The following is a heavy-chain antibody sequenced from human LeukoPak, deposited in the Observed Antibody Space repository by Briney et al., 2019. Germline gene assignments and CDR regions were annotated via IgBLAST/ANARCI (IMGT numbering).Heavy chain of an antibody. CDR2: INPNSGGT. CDR3: ARADRDGYNINLDY. CDR1: GYTFIDYY. J-gene: IGHJ4*02. D-gene: IGHD5-24*01. Sequence: ASVKVSCKASGYTFIDYYMHWVRQAPGQGLEWMGWINPNSGGTNYAQKFQGWVTMTRDTSISTAYMELSRLRSDDTAVYYCARADRDGYNINLDYWGQGTLVTVSP. V-gene: IGHV1-2*04.